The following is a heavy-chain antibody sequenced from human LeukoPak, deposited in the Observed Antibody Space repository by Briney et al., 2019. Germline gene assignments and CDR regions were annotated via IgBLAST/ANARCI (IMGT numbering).Heavy chain of an antibody. J-gene: IGHJ6*02. CDR3: GSTHSNPSLKRRVTTSVDTSNNQFTLHLSSVTAADTALYYCARRGEGYSYGSFGLDV. V-gene: IGHV4-59*08. CDR1: GGSISGHY. CDR2: KHYSGIT. D-gene: IGHD3-10*01. Sequence: DTLSLTCTVSGGSISGHYWSWIRQPPGKGLEWIGYKHYSGITHSNASLKSRVTTPLNTSNNHIALDLSSATAADTSFYYSGSTHSNPSLKRRVTTSVDTSNNQFTLHLSSVTAADTALYYCARRGEGYSYGSFGLDVWGQGTTVTV.